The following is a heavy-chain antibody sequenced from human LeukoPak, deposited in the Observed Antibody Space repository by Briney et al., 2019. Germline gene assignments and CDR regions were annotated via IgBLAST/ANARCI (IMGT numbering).Heavy chain of an antibody. V-gene: IGHV3-23*01. Sequence: GGSLRLSCAASGFTFSNYAMNWVRQAPGKGLEWVSGISGSGGTTYDADSVKGRFTISRDNSKDSLYLQMNSLRTEDTALYYCAKARGLIGGAFDIWGQGTMVTVSS. CDR3: AKARGLIGGAFDI. CDR2: ISGSGGTT. CDR1: GFTFSNYA. J-gene: IGHJ3*02. D-gene: IGHD3-22*01.